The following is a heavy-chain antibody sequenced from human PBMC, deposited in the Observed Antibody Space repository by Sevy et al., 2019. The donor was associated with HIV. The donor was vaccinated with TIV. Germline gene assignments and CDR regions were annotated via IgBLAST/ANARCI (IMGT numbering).Heavy chain of an antibody. V-gene: IGHV4-59*01. J-gene: IGHJ5*02. Sequence: SETLSLTCTVSGDSISNYFWSWIRQPPGKELEWIGYIYYSGSTNYNTSLKSRVTISVDTSKNQFSLRLNSVTAADTAVYYCARDYYDNRPRGFDPWGQGTLVTVSS. CDR3: ARDYYDNRPRGFDP. D-gene: IGHD3-22*01. CDR1: GDSISNYF. CDR2: IYYSGST.